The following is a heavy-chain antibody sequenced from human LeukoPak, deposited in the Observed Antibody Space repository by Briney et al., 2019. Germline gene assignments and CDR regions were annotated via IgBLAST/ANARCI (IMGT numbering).Heavy chain of an antibody. J-gene: IGHJ4*02. CDR3: AKGRPTVAAGSEY. V-gene: IGHV3-23*01. CDR1: GFTFNNCG. D-gene: IGHD6-19*01. CDR2: ISGSSGRT. Sequence: PGGSLRLSCAASGFTFNNCGMSWVRQAPGKGLEWVSAISGSSGRTYYADSVKGRFTTSRDNSKNTLYLQMNSLRAEDTAVYYCAKGRPTVAAGSEYWGQGTLVSVPS.